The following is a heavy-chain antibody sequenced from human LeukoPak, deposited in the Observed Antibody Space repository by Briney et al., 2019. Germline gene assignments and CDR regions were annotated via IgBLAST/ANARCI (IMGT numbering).Heavy chain of an antibody. CDR1: GGSISSSSYY. Sequence: SETLSLTCTVSGGSISSSSYYWYWIRQPPGKGLEWIGEISHSGSTNYNPSLKSRVTISVDTSRNQFSLKLNSVTAADTAVYYCAREKSRPGWFDPWGQGTLVTVSS. D-gene: IGHD1-14*01. J-gene: IGHJ5*02. V-gene: IGHV4-39*07. CDR3: AREKSRPGWFDP. CDR2: ISHSGST.